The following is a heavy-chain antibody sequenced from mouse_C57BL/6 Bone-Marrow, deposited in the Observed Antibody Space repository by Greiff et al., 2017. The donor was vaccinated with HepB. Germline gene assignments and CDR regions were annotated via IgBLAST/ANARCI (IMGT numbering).Heavy chain of an antibody. V-gene: IGHV1-69*01. J-gene: IGHJ3*01. D-gene: IGHD2-2*01. CDR1: GYTFTSYW. CDR3: ARGLRRGFAY. CDR2: IDPSDSYT. Sequence: QVQLKQPGAELVMPGASVKLSCKASGYTFTSYWMHWVKQRPGQGLEWIGEIDPSDSYTNYNQKFKGKSTLTVDKSSSTAYMQLRSLTSEDSAVYYCARGLRRGFAYWGQGTLVTVSA.